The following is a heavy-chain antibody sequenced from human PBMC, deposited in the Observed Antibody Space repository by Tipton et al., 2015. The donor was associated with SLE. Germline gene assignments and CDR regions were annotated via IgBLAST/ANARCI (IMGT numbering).Heavy chain of an antibody. CDR1: GDSITSHS. D-gene: IGHD3-22*01. V-gene: IGHV4-59*11. Sequence: TLSLTCTVSGDSITSHSWSWIRQPPGKGLEFIGFFYYTGSTNYNPSLKSRVTISVDTSKNQFSLRLNSVTAADTAVYYCARGSYDSSGYHNWEFDYWGQGTLVTVSS. J-gene: IGHJ4*02. CDR2: FYYTGST. CDR3: ARGSYDSSGYHNWEFDY.